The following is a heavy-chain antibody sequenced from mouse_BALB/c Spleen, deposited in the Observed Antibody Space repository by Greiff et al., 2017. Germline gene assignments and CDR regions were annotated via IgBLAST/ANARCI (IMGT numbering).Heavy chain of an antibody. CDR1: GYTFTSYW. V-gene: IGHV1-87*01. CDR2: IYPGDGDT. CDR3: ARKQGDGYDGYYFDY. D-gene: IGHD2-2*01. J-gene: IGHJ2*01. Sequence: VQLQESGAELARPGASVKLSCKASGYTFTSYWMQWVKQRPGQGLEWIGAIYPGDGDTRYTQKFKGKATLTADKSSSTAYMQLSSLASEDSAVYYCARKQGDGYDGYYFDYWGQGTTLTVSS.